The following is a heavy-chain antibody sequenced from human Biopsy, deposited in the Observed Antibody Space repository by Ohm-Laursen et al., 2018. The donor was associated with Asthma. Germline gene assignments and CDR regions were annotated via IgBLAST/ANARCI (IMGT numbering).Heavy chain of an antibody. V-gene: IGHV1-69*13. CDR1: GGTFNTYV. CDR2: INSGFGTT. D-gene: IGHD2-2*01. CDR3: ARKAGSCISRTCYSLDF. Sequence: SVKASCKSLGGTFNTYVIGCARQAPGQGLEWMGGINSGFGTTTYPQKFQDRVPITADGSTSTVYMELSSLRSEDTAVYYCARKAGSCISRTCYSLDFWGQGTLVTVSS. J-gene: IGHJ4*02.